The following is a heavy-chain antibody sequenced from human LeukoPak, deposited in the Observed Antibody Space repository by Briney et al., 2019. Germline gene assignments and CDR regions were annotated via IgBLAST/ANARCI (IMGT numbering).Heavy chain of an antibody. Sequence: GGSLRLSCAASGFTFDDYGMSWVRQAPGKGLEWVSGINWNGGSTVYADSVKGRFTISRDNAKNSLYLQMNSLGAEDTAVYYCAELGITMIGGVWGKGTTVTISS. CDR2: INWNGGST. CDR1: GFTFDDYG. J-gene: IGHJ6*04. V-gene: IGHV3-20*04. CDR3: AELGITMIGGV. D-gene: IGHD3-10*02.